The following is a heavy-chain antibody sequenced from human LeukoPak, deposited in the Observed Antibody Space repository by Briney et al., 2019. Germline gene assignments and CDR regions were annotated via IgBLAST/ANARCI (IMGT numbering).Heavy chain of an antibody. CDR2: IWYDGSNK. J-gene: IGHJ6*02. D-gene: IGHD3-3*01. V-gene: IGHV3-33*01. CDR1: GFSFSSYG. CDR3: ARDTRDFWSGYYYGMDV. Sequence: GGSLRLSCAASGFSFSSYGMHWVRQAPGKGLEWVAVIWYDGSNKYYADSVKGRFTISRDNSKKTLNLQMNSLRAEDTAVYYCARDTRDFWSGYYYGMDVWGQGTTVTVSS.